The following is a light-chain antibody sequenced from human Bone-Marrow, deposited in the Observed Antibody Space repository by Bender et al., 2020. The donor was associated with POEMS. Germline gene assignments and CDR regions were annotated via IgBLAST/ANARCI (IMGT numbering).Light chain of an antibody. CDR3: QSGDSSTTWV. V-gene: IGLV3-21*02. Sequence: SYVLTQPPSVSVAPGQTARITCGGSNIGSKTVYWYQQKPGQAPVLVVYDDTDRPSGIPERLSASSSGSTATLTISGVQAEDEADYYCQSGDSSTTWVFGGGTKLTVL. CDR2: DDT. J-gene: IGLJ3*02. CDR1: NIGSKT.